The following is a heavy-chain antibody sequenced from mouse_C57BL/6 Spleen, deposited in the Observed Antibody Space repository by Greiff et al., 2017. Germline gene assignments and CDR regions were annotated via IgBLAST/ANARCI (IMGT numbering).Heavy chain of an antibody. Sequence: VQLVASGGGLVKSGGSLKLSCAASGFTFSDYGLHCVRQAPEKGLEWVAYLSSGSSTLYYADTVQVRFTISRDNAKNTLFLQMTSLRSEDTAMDYCARMVTTGYWYFDVWGTGTTVTVSS. D-gene: IGHD2-2*01. CDR3: ARMVTTGYWYFDV. CDR1: GFTFSDYG. V-gene: IGHV5-17*01. J-gene: IGHJ1*03. CDR2: LSSGSSTL.